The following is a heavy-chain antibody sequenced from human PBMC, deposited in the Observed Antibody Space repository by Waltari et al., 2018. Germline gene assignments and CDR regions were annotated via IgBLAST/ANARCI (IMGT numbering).Heavy chain of an antibody. Sequence: QVQLQESGPGLVKPSETLSLTCTVSGGSISSSYWSWIRQPPGKGLEWIGYIYYSGSTNYNPSLKSRVTISVDTSKNQFSLKLSSVTAADTAVYYCARDRDSSSWSNWFDPWGQGTLVTVSS. CDR2: IYYSGST. V-gene: IGHV4-59*01. J-gene: IGHJ5*02. D-gene: IGHD6-13*01. CDR3: ARDRDSSSWSNWFDP. CDR1: GGSISSSY.